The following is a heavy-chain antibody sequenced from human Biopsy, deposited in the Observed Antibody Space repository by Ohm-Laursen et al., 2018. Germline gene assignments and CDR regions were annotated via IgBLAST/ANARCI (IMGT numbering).Heavy chain of an antibody. J-gene: IGHJ6*02. V-gene: IGHV4-34*01. CDR3: VRGVDYYDPYHYYALDV. CDR1: GESFNGYY. D-gene: IGHD3-22*01. Sequence: SDTLSLTYAVYGESFNGYYWSWIRQTPGKGLEWIGEINHSGRTNYNPSLKSRVTISVDTSKNQFSLKVRSVTVADTAVYYCVRGVDYYDPYHYYALDVWGQGTTVTVSS. CDR2: INHSGRT.